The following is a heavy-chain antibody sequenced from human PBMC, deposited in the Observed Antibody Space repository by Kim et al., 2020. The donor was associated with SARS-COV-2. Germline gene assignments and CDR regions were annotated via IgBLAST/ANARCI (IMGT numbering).Heavy chain of an antibody. CDR2: ISSSSSTI. J-gene: IGHJ6*01. CDR3: ARDAYDILTGDHYYYYGMDV. CDR1: GFTFSSYS. Sequence: GGSLRLSCAASGFTFSSYSMNWVRQAPGKGLEWVSYISSSSSTIYYADSVKGRFTISRDNAKNSLYLQMNSLRDEDTAVYYCARDAYDILTGDHYYYYGMDVWGQGTTVTVSS. V-gene: IGHV3-48*02. D-gene: IGHD3-9*01.